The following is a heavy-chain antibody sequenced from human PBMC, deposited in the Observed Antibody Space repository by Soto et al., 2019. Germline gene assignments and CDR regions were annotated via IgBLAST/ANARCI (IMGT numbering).Heavy chain of an antibody. CDR2: ISYSGTI. V-gene: IGHV4-59*02. CDR3: ARSVDP. CDR1: GASVNNDY. Sequence: TSETLSLTCTVSGASVNNDYWTWIRQSAGKGLECIGYISYSGTINYNPSFRSRVSMSLDTSKNQFYLRLSSVAAADTAFYYCARSVDPWGQGTLVTVSS. J-gene: IGHJ5*02.